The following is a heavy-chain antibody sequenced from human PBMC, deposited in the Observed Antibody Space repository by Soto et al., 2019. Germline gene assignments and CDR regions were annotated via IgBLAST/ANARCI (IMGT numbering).Heavy chain of an antibody. J-gene: IGHJ4*02. CDR1: GFTYSRYA. D-gene: IGHD2-15*01. Sequence: GSLSLSFEVSGFTYSRYAMSWVRQAPGKGLEWVSGISASGDSTNYADSVKGRVTISRDNANNTLYLRMNSLRVEDAAVYYCAKGRGEGYCTGGSCSFDNWGQGTLVTVSS. V-gene: IGHV3-23*01. CDR3: AKGRGEGYCTGGSCSFDN. CDR2: ISASGDST.